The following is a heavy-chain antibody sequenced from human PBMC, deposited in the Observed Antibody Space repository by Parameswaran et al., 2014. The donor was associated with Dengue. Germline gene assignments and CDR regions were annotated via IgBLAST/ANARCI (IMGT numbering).Heavy chain of an antibody. CDR3: ARGGYGSGSLLLGFGMDV. J-gene: IGHJ6*02. CDR2: ISSRSSYI. Sequence: VRQMPGKGLEWVSSISSRSSYIYYADSVKGRFTISRDDAKNSLYLQMNSLRAEDTAVYYCARGGYGSGSLLLGFGMDVWGQGTTVTVSS. D-gene: IGHD3-10*01. V-gene: IGHV3-21*01.